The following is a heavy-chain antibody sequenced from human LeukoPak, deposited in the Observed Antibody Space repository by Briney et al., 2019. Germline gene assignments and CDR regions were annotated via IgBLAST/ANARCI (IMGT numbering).Heavy chain of an antibody. D-gene: IGHD3-9*01. CDR2: ISHDETYK. J-gene: IGHJ4*02. CDR3: ARDRDWLLYDY. Sequence: GTSLRLPCAGSGFLFSSYVMHWVRQAPGKGLEWVAAISHDETYKYYADSLRGRVTISRDNSKNTLYLQMHSLRADDTAIYYCARDRDWLLYDYWGQGTLVTVSS. V-gene: IGHV3-33*01. CDR1: GFLFSSYV.